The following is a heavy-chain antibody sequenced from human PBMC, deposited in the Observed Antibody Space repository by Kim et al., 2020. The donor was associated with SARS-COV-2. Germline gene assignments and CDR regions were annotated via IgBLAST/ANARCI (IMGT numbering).Heavy chain of an antibody. CDR2: IYYSGST. CDR3: ARVGGLFVNPLLDFDY. CDR1: GGSISSYY. Sequence: SETLSLTCTVSGGSISSYYWSWIRQPPGKGLEWIGYIYYSGSTNYNPSLKSRVTISVDTSKNQFSLKLSSVTAADTAVYYCARVGGLFVNPLLDFDYWGQGTLVTVSS. J-gene: IGHJ4*02. V-gene: IGHV4-59*13. D-gene: IGHD3-16*02.